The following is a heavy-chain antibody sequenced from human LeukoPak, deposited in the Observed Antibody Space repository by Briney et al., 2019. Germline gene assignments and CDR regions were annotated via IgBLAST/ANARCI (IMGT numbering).Heavy chain of an antibody. CDR3: ARDQQQLNDAFDI. CDR1: GGTFSSYA. CDR2: IIPIFGTA. V-gene: IGHV1-69*13. D-gene: IGHD6-13*01. J-gene: IGHJ3*02. Sequence: SVKVSCKASGGTFSSYAISWVRQAPEQGLEWMGGIIPIFGTANYAQKFQGRVTITADESTSTAYMELSSLRSEDTAVYYCARDQQQLNDAFDIWGQGTMVTVSS.